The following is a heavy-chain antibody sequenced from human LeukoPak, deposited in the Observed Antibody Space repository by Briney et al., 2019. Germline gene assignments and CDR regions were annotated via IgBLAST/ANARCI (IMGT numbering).Heavy chain of an antibody. CDR2: INPNSGGT. V-gene: IGHV1-2*02. J-gene: IGHJ6*03. CDR1: GYTFTGYY. CDR3: ARVSPTRFPGGYMDV. Sequence: ASVKVSCKASGYTFTGYYMHWVRQAPGQGLEWMGWINPNSGGTNYAQKFQGRVTMTRDTSISTAYMELSRLRSEDTAVYYCARVSPTRFPGGYMDVWGKGTTVTVSS. D-gene: IGHD2-21*01.